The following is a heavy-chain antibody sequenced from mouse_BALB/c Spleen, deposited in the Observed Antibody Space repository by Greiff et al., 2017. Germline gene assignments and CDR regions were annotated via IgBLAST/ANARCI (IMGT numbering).Heavy chain of an antibody. CDR1: GDSITSGY. D-gene: IGHD2-4*01. CDR2: ISYSGST. V-gene: IGHV3-8*02. J-gene: IGHJ4*01. CDR3: ARYGYYEGAMDY. Sequence: EVKVVESGPSLVKPSQTLSLTCSVTGDSITSGYWNWIRKFPGNKLEYMGYISYSGSTYYNPSLKSRISITRDTSKNQYYLQLNSVTTEDTATYYCARYGYYEGAMDYWGQGTSVTVSS.